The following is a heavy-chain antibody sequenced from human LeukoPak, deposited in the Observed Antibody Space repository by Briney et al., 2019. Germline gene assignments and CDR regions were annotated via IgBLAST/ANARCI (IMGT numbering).Heavy chain of an antibody. J-gene: IGHJ6*02. CDR2: IIPILGIA. CDR3: ARSRATEIVGATTYGMDV. CDR1: GGTFSSYA. D-gene: IGHD1-26*01. V-gene: IGHV1-69*04. Sequence: GASVKVSCKASGGTFSSYAISWVRQAPGQGLEWMGRIIPILGIANYAQKFQGRVTITADKSTSTAYMELSSLRSDDTAVYYCARSRATEIVGATTYGMDVWGQGTTVTVSS.